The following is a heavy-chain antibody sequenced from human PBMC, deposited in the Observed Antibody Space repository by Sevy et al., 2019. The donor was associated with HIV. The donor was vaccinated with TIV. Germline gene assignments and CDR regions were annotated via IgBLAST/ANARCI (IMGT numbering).Heavy chain of an antibody. CDR2: IDFSGSA. CDR3: ARQDIIVSSSPRSKTLHY. Sequence: SGTLSLICTVSGGSISGSNYYWGWIRQPPGEGLEWIGSIDFSGSAYNNPSLNSRVTISVDTSKNQFSLRLSSVTAADTAVYYCARQDIIVSSSPRSKTLHYWGQGTSVTVSS. CDR1: GGSISGSNYY. V-gene: IGHV4-39*01. J-gene: IGHJ4*02. D-gene: IGHD2-2*01.